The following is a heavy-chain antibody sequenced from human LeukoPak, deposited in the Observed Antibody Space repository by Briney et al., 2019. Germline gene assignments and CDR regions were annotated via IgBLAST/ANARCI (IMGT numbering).Heavy chain of an antibody. Sequence: SETLSLTCTVSGGSIQYYWSWIRQPPGKGLEWIGRIYTSGSTNYNPSLKSRVTMSVDTSKNQFSLKLSSVTAADTAVYYCARVEVGGSGSYYNFYWGQGTLVTVSS. CDR2: IYTSGST. V-gene: IGHV4-4*07. CDR1: GGSIQYY. D-gene: IGHD3-10*01. J-gene: IGHJ4*02. CDR3: ARVEVGGSGSYYNFY.